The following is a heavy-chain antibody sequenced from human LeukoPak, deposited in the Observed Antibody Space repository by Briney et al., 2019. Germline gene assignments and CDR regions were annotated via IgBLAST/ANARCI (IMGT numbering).Heavy chain of an antibody. CDR1: GFTFSTYN. J-gene: IGHJ4*02. D-gene: IGHD1-26*01. V-gene: IGHV3-48*02. CDR3: ARNPAGIGDY. CDR2: ISSDSRII. Sequence: PGGSLRLSCAASGFTFSTYNMNWVRQAPGKGLEWVSFISSDSRIIYYADSVKGQFTVSRDNAKNSLYLQMNSLRDEDTAVYYCARNPAGIGDYWGQGTLVTVSS.